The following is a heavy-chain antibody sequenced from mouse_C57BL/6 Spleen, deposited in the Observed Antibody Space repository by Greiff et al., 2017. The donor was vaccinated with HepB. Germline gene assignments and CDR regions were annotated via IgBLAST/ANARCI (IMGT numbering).Heavy chain of an antibody. D-gene: IGHD1-1*01. Sequence: DVKLVESGEGLVKPGGSLKLSCAASGSTFSSYAMSWVRQTPEKRLEWVAYISSGGDYNYYADTVKGRFTIARDNARNTLYLVMSSLKSEDTALFYGAKDYYGSSEAWFAYWGQGTLVTVSA. V-gene: IGHV5-9-1*02. CDR2: ISSGGDYN. CDR3: AKDYYGSSEAWFAY. CDR1: GSTFSSYA. J-gene: IGHJ3*01.